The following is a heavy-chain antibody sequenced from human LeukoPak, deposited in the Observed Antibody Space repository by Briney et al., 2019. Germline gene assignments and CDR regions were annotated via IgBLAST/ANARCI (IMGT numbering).Heavy chain of an antibody. V-gene: IGHV3-23*01. D-gene: IGHD5-24*01. Sequence: GGSLRLSCAASGFTFSSYAMSWVRQAPGKGLEWGSAISGSGGSTYYADSVKGRFTISRDNSKNTLYLQMNSLRAEDTAVYYCAKAWSVELSPLYWGQGTLVTVSS. CDR1: GFTFSSYA. CDR3: AKAWSVELSPLY. J-gene: IGHJ4*02. CDR2: ISGSGGST.